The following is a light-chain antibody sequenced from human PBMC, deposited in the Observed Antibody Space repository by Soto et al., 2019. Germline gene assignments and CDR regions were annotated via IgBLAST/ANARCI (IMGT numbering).Light chain of an antibody. V-gene: IGKV3-20*01. CDR3: QHYGTAPEVT. CDR2: GAS. J-gene: IGKJ5*01. CDR1: QRVNIN. Sequence: EVAMAQTTVTLSVSPGERATLSCLASQRVNINLAWYQQKPGQAPRLLMHGASSRATGIPDRFSGSGSGADFTLTISRVEPEDFAVYYCQHYGTAPEVTFGQGTRLEI.